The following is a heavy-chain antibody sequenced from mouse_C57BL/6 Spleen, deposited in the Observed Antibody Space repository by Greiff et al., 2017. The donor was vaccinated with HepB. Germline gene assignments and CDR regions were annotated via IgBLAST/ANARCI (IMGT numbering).Heavy chain of an antibody. J-gene: IGHJ2*01. V-gene: IGHV5-17*01. CDR3: ARKYYFDY. Sequence: EVKLMESGGGLVKPGGSLKLSCAASGFTFSDYGMHWVRQAPEKGLEWVAYISSGSSTIYYADTVKGRFTISRDNAKNTLFLQMTSLRTEDTAMYYCARKYYFDYWGQGTTLTVSS. CDR2: ISSGSSTI. CDR1: GFTFSDYG.